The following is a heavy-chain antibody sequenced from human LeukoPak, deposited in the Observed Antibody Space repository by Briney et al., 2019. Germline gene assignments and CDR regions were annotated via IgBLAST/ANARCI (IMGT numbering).Heavy chain of an antibody. CDR2: ISSSRSYI. D-gene: IGHD2-15*01. CDR3: ARAVGYCSGGSCRNPSDY. Sequence: GGSLRLSCAASGFTFSSYSMNWVRKAPGKGLELVSSISSSRSYIYYADSVKGRFTISRDNAKNSLYLQVNSLRAEDTAVYYCARAVGYCSGGSCRNPSDYWGQGTLVTVSS. V-gene: IGHV3-21*01. CDR1: GFTFSSYS. J-gene: IGHJ4*02.